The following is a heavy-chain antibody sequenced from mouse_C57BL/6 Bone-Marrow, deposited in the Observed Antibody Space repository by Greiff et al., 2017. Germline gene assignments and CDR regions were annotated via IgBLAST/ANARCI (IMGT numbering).Heavy chain of an antibody. CDR3: ARSSPLMWYFDV. V-gene: IGHV8-12*01. Sequence: QVTLKVSGPGILQSSQTLSLTCCFSGFSLSTSGMGVSWIRQPSGKGLEWLAHIYWDDDKRYNPSLKSRLTISKDTSRNQVFLKITSVDTADTATYYCARSSPLMWYFDVWGTGTTVTVSS. D-gene: IGHD6-1*01. CDR1: GFSLSTSGMG. J-gene: IGHJ1*03. CDR2: IYWDDDK.